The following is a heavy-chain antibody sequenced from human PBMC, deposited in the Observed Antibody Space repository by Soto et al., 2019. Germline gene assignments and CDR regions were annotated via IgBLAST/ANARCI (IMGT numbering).Heavy chain of an antibody. CDR1: GASISTVGYY. V-gene: IGHV4-31*03. Sequence: QVQLQESGPGLVKPSQTLSLTCTVSGASISTVGYYWPGIRQHPGKGLEWIGYIYYSGSTYYNPSLKSRVTISVDTSKNQFSLKLSSVTAADTAVYYCARGLSVTLFDNWGQGTLVTVSS. CDR2: IYYSGST. D-gene: IGHD4-17*01. CDR3: ARGLSVTLFDN. J-gene: IGHJ4*02.